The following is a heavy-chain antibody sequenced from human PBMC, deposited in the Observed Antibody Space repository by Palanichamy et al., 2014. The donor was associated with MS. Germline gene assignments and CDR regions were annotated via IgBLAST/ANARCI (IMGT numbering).Heavy chain of an antibody. Sequence: QVQLVQSGAEVKKPGASVKVSCKASGGTFSRYVITWVRQAPGQGLEWMGDVIPIYGSANYAQKLQGRVTITADETTSTVYMEMKNLRSEDTAVYYCAAGNYGSESFTYGMDVWGQGTTVTV. CDR2: VIPIYGSA. V-gene: IGHV1-69*01. J-gene: IGHJ6*02. CDR1: GGTFSRYV. CDR3: AAGNYGSESFTYGMDV. D-gene: IGHD3-10*01.